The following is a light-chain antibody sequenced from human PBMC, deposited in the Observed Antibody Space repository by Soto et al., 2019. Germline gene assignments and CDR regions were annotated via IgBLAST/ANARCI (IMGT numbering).Light chain of an antibody. CDR2: DVS. V-gene: IGLV2-14*01. Sequence: LTQPASVSGSPGQSITISCTGTSSDVGGYNYVSGYQQHPGKAPKLMIYDVSNRPSGVSNRFSGSKSGNTASLTISGLQAEDEADYYCSSYTSSSTLLYVFGTGTKDTVL. CDR3: SSYTSSSTLLYV. CDR1: SSDVGGYNY. J-gene: IGLJ1*01.